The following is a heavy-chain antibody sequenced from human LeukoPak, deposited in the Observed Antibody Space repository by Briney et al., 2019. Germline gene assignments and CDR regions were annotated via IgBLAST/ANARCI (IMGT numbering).Heavy chain of an antibody. CDR3: ARDTGRYYMDV. CDR2: IYYTGST. J-gene: IGHJ6*03. Sequence: SETLSLTCTVSGGSISSSSYYWGWIRQPPGKGLEWIGYIYYTGSTKYNPSLKSRVTISVDTSKNQFSLKLSSVTAADTAVYYCARDTGRYYMDVWGKGTTVTVSS. D-gene: IGHD3-10*01. V-gene: IGHV4-61*01. CDR1: GGSISSSSYY.